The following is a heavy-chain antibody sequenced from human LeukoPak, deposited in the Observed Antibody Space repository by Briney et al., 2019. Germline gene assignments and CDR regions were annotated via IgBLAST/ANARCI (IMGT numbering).Heavy chain of an antibody. CDR2: ISGSGGST. CDR3: ARDQGGVGY. CDR1: GFTFSSYA. J-gene: IGHJ4*02. V-gene: IGHV3-23*01. Sequence: GGSLRLSCAASGFTFSSYAMSWVRQAPGKGLEWVSAISGSGGSTYYADSVKGRFTISRDNAKNSLYLQMNSLRAEDTAVYYCARDQGGVGYWGQGTLVTVSS. D-gene: IGHD3-16*01.